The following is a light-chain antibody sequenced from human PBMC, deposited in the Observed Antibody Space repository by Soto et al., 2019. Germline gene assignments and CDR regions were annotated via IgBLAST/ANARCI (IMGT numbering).Light chain of an antibody. V-gene: IGKV3-20*01. J-gene: IGKJ4*01. CDR1: RSVSSGY. CDR2: DAS. Sequence: DIVLTQSPGTLSLSPGERATLSCRASRSVSSGYLAWYQQKPGQAPRLLIYDASSRAAGIPDRFSGSGSGTDFTLTINRLAPEDFAVYYCQHYGSSPRLTFGGGTKVEI. CDR3: QHYGSSPRLT.